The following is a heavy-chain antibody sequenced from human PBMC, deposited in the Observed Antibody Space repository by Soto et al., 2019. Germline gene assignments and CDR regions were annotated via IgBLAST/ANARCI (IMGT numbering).Heavy chain of an antibody. CDR1: GASISSSSYY. CDR2: IYYSGST. Sequence: SETLSLTCTVSGASISSSSYYWGWIRQPPGKGLEWIGSIYYSGSTYYNPSLKSRVIISLDTSKNHFSLKLSSVTAADTAVYYCARHIAITATGDWFDPWGQGTLVTVSS. J-gene: IGHJ5*02. D-gene: IGHD6-13*01. V-gene: IGHV4-39*02. CDR3: ARHIAITATGDWFDP.